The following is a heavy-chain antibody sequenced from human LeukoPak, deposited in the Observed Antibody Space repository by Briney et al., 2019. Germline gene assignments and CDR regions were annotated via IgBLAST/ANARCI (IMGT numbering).Heavy chain of an antibody. CDR1: GGSISSYY. J-gene: IGHJ5*02. D-gene: IGHD6-19*01. Sequence: SETLSLTCTVSGGSISSYYWSWIRQPPGKGLEWIGYIYYSGSTNYNPSLKSRVTISVDTSKNQFSLKLSSVTAADTAVYHCARDIAVAGSLYNWFDPWGQGTLVTVSS. CDR3: ARDIAVAGSLYNWFDP. CDR2: IYYSGST. V-gene: IGHV4-59*01.